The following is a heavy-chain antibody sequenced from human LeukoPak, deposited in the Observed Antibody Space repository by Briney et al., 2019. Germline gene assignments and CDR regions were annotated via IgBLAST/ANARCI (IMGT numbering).Heavy chain of an antibody. CDR1: GYSISSSYY. V-gene: IGHV4-38-2*01. CDR3: ATFFGVIDDPLDY. D-gene: IGHD3-3*01. J-gene: IGHJ4*01. CDR2: ISHSGTT. Sequence: SETLSLTCAVSGYSISSSYYWGWIRQPPGQGLQWIGTISHSGTTFYNSSLQTRVTISLDTSRNRFSLNLSSATAADTAIYYCATFFGVIDDPLDYWGHGTLVTVSA.